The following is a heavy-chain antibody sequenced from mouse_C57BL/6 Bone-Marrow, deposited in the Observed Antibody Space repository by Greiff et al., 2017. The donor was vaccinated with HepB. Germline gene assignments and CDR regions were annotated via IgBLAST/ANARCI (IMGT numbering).Heavy chain of an antibody. D-gene: IGHD1-1*01. CDR2: IWSGGST. CDR1: GFSLTSYG. Sequence: QVQLKESGPGLVQPSQSLSITCTVSGFSLTSYGVHWVRQSPGKGLEWLGVIWSGGSTDYNAAFISRLSISKDNSKSQVFFKMNSLQADDTAIYYCASIYYYGSSPYYYAMDYWGQGTSVTVSS. J-gene: IGHJ4*01. V-gene: IGHV2-2*01. CDR3: ASIYYYGSSPYYYAMDY.